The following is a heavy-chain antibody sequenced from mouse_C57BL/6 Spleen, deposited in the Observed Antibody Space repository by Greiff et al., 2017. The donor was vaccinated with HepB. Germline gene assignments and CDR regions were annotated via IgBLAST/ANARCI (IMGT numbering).Heavy chain of an antibody. D-gene: IGHD2-4*01. V-gene: IGHV1-55*01. CDR2: IYPGSGST. CDR1: GYTFTSYW. J-gene: IGHJ2*01. Sequence: QVQLQQPGAELVKPGASVKMSCKASGYTFTSYWITWVKQRPGQGLEWIGDIYPGSGSTNYNEKFKSKATLTVDTSSSTAYMQLSSLTSEDSAVYYCAREDGLRRGGLFDYWGQGTTLTVSS. CDR3: AREDGLRRGGLFDY.